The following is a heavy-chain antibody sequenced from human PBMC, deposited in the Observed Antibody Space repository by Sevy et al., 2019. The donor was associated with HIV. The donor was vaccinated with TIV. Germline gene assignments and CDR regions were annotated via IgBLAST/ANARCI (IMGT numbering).Heavy chain of an antibody. J-gene: IGHJ4*02. CDR1: GFTFSANW. Sequence: GGSLRLSCAASGFTFSANWMNWDRQAPGKGLEWVANIKGDGSDKHYVHSVEGRFTISRDNAKNLLYLQMNSLRVEDTAVYYCAHETFGRFESWGQGTLVTVS. CDR2: IKGDGSDK. D-gene: IGHD3-16*01. V-gene: IGHV3-7*01. CDR3: AHETFGRFES.